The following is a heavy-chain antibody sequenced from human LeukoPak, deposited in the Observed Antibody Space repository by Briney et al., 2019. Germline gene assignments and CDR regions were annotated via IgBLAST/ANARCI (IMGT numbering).Heavy chain of an antibody. V-gene: IGHV3-7*05. J-gene: IGHJ4*02. Sequence: PGGSLRLSCAASGFTFSSYWMSWVRQAPGKGLDWVANIKQDGSEKYYVDSVKGRFTISRDNAKNSLYLQMNSLRAEDTAVYYCARDFVSSSSDYWGQGTLVTVSS. CDR1: GFTFSSYW. CDR2: IKQDGSEK. D-gene: IGHD6-6*01. CDR3: ARDFVSSSSDY.